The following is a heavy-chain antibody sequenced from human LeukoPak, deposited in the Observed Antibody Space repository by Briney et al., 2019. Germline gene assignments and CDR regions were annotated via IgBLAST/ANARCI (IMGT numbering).Heavy chain of an antibody. CDR2: IYTRGNT. Sequence: SETLSLTCSVSGVSISSGSYYWSWIRQPAGKGLEWIGRIYTRGNTIYNPSLKSRVTISVDTSKNQFSLKLSSVTAADTAVYYCASRRYYYDSSGYYNGAFDIWGQGTMVTVSS. CDR1: GVSISSGSYY. D-gene: IGHD3-22*01. J-gene: IGHJ3*02. V-gene: IGHV4-61*02. CDR3: ASRRYYYDSSGYYNGAFDI.